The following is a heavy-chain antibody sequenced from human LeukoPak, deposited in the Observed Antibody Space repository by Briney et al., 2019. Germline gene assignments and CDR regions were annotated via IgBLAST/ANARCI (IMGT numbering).Heavy chain of an antibody. Sequence: GASVKVSCKASGGTFSSYAISWVRQAPGQGLEWMGGIIPIFGTANYAQKFQGRVTITADKSTSTAYMELSSLRSEGTAVYYCARTSKRFGPNDYWGQGTLVTVSS. J-gene: IGHJ4*02. D-gene: IGHD3-10*01. CDR2: IIPIFGTA. CDR1: GGTFSSYA. CDR3: ARTSKRFGPNDY. V-gene: IGHV1-69*06.